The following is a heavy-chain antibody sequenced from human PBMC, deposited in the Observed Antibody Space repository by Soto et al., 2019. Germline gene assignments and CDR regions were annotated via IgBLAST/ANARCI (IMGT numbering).Heavy chain of an antibody. V-gene: IGHV5-51*01. D-gene: IGHD6-6*01. CDR1: GYSFTVYW. J-gene: IGHJ4*02. Sequence: GESLKISWKGSGYSFTVYWIGWVRQRPGKGLEWMGIIYPGDSDTRYSPSFQGQVTISADKSISTAYLQWSSLKASDTAMYYCAREAYSSSSRGDFDYWGQGTLVTVSS. CDR2: IYPGDSDT. CDR3: AREAYSSSSRGDFDY.